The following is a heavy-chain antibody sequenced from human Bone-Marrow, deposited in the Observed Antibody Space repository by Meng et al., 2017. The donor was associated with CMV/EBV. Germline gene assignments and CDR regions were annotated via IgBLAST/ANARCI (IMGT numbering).Heavy chain of an antibody. CDR2: IYYSGAA. CDR1: GDSITTGGFY. CDR3: AREKGGSYYFDY. D-gene: IGHD1-26*01. J-gene: IGHJ4*02. Sequence: VAGDSITTGGFYWTWIRQHPGKGLEWIGYIYYSGAAYYNPSLKSRLSISVDTSSNQFSLNFYSVTAADTAVYYCAREKGGSYYFDYWGLGTLVTVSS. V-gene: IGHV4-31*02.